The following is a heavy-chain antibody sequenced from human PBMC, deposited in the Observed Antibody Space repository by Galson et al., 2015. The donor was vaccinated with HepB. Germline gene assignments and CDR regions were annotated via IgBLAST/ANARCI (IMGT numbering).Heavy chain of an antibody. Sequence: SLRLSCAASGFTFNSYVVGWVRQAPGKGLEWVSSISASGRFAYYADSVKGRFTISRGNSKNTLYLQMNSLRVEDTAVYYCARWRWRMGNFAFDLWGQGTMVTVSS. J-gene: IGHJ3*01. V-gene: IGHV3-23*01. D-gene: IGHD1-7*01. CDR1: GFTFNSYV. CDR3: ARWRWRMGNFAFDL. CDR2: ISASGRFA.